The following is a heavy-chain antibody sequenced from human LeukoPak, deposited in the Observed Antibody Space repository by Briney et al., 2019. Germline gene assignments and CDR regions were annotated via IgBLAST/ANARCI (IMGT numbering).Heavy chain of an antibody. D-gene: IGHD3-9*01. CDR2: IYRSGAT. CDR1: GGSISSGGYY. J-gene: IGHJ5*02. CDR3: ARAAPHYDILTGYYNRWFDP. Sequence: SETLSLTCTVSGGSISSGGYYWSWIRQPPGKGLEWIGSIYRSGATFYNPSLKSRVTISVDKSKIHFSLNLTSVTAADTAMYYCARAAPHYDILTGYYNRWFDPWGQGTLVTVSS. V-gene: IGHV4-39*07.